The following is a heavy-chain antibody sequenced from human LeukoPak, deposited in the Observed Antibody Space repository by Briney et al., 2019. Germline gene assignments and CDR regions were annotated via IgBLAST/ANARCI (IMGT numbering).Heavy chain of an antibody. J-gene: IGHJ4*02. CDR1: GYTFSDYY. Sequence: ASVKVSCKASGYTFSDYYIHWVRQAPGQGLEWMGWINPNSGGTNYAQKFQGRVTMTRDTSISTAYMELSRLRSDDTAVYYCARAFGVVIIKLWGQGTLVTVSS. CDR2: INPNSGGT. D-gene: IGHD3-3*01. CDR3: ARAFGVVIIKL. V-gene: IGHV1-2*02.